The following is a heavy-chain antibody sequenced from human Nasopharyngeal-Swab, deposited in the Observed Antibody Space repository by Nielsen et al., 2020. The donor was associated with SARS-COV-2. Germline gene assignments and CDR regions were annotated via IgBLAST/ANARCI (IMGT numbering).Heavy chain of an antibody. Sequence: GESLKISCTASGFTFGDYAMSWVRQAPGKGLEWVGFIRSKAYGGTTEYAESVKGRFTISRDDSKSIAYLQMNSLKTEDTAVYYCTRGRSYYDSSGYLDYWGQGTLVTVSS. CDR2: IRSKAYGGTT. V-gene: IGHV3-49*04. D-gene: IGHD3-22*01. CDR1: GFTFGDYA. J-gene: IGHJ4*02. CDR3: TRGRSYYDSSGYLDY.